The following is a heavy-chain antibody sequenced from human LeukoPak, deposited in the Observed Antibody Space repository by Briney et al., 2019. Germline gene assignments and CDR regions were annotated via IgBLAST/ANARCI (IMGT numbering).Heavy chain of an antibody. CDR1: GFTFSSYA. CDR3: ATDSSSSDRAYYYYGMDV. CDR2: ISGSGGST. D-gene: IGHD6-6*01. J-gene: IGHJ6*02. V-gene: IGHV3-23*01. Sequence: GGSLRLSCAASGFTFSSYAMSWVRQAPGKGLEWVSAISGSGGSTYYADSVKGRFTISRDNSKNTLYLQMNSLRAEDTAVYYCATDSSSSDRAYYYYGMDVWGQGTTVTVSS.